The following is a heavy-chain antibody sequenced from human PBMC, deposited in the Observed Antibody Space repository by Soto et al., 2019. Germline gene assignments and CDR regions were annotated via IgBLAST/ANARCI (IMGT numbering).Heavy chain of an antibody. CDR3: ARGSGRNDAFDI. CDR1: GGSVSSGSYY. D-gene: IGHD2-15*01. V-gene: IGHV4-61*01. CDR2: IYYSGST. J-gene: IGHJ3*02. Sequence: QVQLQESGPGLVKPSETLSLTCTVSGGSVSSGSYYWSWIRQPPGKGLEWIGYIYYSGSTNYNPSVTSRVTISVDTSKNQFSLKLSSVTAADTAVYYCARGSGRNDAFDIWGQWTMVTVSS.